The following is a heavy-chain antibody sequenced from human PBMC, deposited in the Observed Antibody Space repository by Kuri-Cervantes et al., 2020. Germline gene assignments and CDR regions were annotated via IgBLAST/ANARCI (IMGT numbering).Heavy chain of an antibody. J-gene: IGHJ6*02. V-gene: IGHV3-21*01. CDR2: ISSSSSYI. D-gene: IGHD3-16*02. CDR1: GFTFSSYS. Sequence: GESLKISCAASGFTFSSYSMNWVRQAPGKGLEWVSSISSSSSYIYYADSVKGRFTISRDNAKNSLYLQMNSLRAEDTAVYYCARAQALAYGMDVWGQGTTVTVSS. CDR3: ARAQALAYGMDV.